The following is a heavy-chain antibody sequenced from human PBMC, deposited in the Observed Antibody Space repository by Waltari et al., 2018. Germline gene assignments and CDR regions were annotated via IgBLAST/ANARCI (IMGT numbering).Heavy chain of an antibody. Sequence: QVQLVQSGAEVKKPGASVKVSCKASGYTFTGYYMHWVRQAPGQGLEWMGRINPNSGGTNYAQKFQGRVTRTRDTSISTAYMELSRLRSDDTAVYYCAREVTYCGGDCYYAFDYWGQGTLVTVSS. V-gene: IGHV1-2*06. D-gene: IGHD2-21*01. CDR2: INPNSGGT. CDR3: AREVTYCGGDCYYAFDY. J-gene: IGHJ4*02. CDR1: GYTFTGYY.